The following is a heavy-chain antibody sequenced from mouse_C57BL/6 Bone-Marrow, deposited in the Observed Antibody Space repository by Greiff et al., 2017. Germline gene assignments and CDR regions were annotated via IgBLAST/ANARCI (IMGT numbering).Heavy chain of an antibody. CDR2: IYPGDGDT. D-gene: IGHD1-1*01. CDR3: ARSGVTTVDAMDY. Sequence: VQLVESGPELVKPGASVKISCKASGYAFSSSWMNWVKQRPGKGLEWIGRIYPGDGDTNYNGKFKGKATLTADKSSSTAYMQLSSLTSEDSAVXFCARSGVTTVDAMDYWGQGTSVTVSS. CDR1: GYAFSSSW. J-gene: IGHJ4*01. V-gene: IGHV1-82*01.